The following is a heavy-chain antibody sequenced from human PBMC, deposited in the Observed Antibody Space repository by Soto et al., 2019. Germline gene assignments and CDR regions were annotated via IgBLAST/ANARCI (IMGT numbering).Heavy chain of an antibody. D-gene: IGHD2-15*01. J-gene: IGHJ4*02. V-gene: IGHV2-5*02. CDR2: IYWDDDK. Sequence: SGLTLVNPTQTLTLTCTFSGFSLSTSGVGVGWIRQPPGKALECLALIYWDDDKRYSPSLKSRLSVTKDTSNNQVVLTMTNMDPVDSGTYFCAHRLCDSSCYWDVGFFDFWGQGALVTVSS. CDR3: AHRLCDSSCYWDVGFFDF. CDR1: GFSLSTSGVG.